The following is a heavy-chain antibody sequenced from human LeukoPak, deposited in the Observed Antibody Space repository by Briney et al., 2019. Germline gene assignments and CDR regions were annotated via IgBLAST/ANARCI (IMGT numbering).Heavy chain of an antibody. CDR1: GYTFTSYY. V-gene: IGHV1-46*01. CDR3: ARARSSVTTVATPGY. CDR2: INPSGGST. J-gene: IGHJ4*02. Sequence: ASVKVSCKASGYTFTSYYTHWVRQAPGQGLEWMGIINPSGGSTSYAQKFQGRVTMTRDTSTSTVYMELSSLRSEDTAVYYCARARSSVTTVATPGYWGQGTLVTVSS. D-gene: IGHD4-17*01.